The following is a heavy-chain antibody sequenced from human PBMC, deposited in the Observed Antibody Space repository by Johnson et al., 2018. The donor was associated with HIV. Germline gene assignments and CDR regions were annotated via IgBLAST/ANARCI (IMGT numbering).Heavy chain of an antibody. Sequence: QVQLVESGGGVVQPGRSLRLSCAVSGFTFSSHAMHWVRQAPGKGLEWVAVISYDGSNKYYADSVKGRFTISRDNSKNTLYLQMNSLRAEDTTVYYCARDGKVGATPRRAFDIWGQGTMVTVSS. CDR2: ISYDGSNK. V-gene: IGHV3-30-3*01. CDR1: GFTFSSHA. J-gene: IGHJ3*02. CDR3: ARDGKVGATPRRAFDI. D-gene: IGHD1-26*01.